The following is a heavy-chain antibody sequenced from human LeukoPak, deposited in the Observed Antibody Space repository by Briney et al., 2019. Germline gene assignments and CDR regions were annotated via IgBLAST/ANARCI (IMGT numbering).Heavy chain of an antibody. CDR2: ISSSSGTI. CDR3: ARGYYYDTSGIDC. V-gene: IGHV3-48*02. J-gene: IGHJ4*02. Sequence: PGGSLRLSCAASGFTFISYGMNWVRQAPGKGLEWVSYISSSSGTIYYADSVKGRFTIPRDNAKNSLYLQMNSLRDEDTAVYYCARGYYYDTSGIDCWGQGTLVTVSS. D-gene: IGHD3-22*01. CDR1: GFTFISYG.